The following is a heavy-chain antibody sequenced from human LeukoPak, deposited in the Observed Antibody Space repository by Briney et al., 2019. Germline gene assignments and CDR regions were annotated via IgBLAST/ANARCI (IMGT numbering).Heavy chain of an antibody. Sequence: NRWDSLSPACTLAAASISTSCGGWIRQPPGKGRGWVGYIFYSGSTNSNPSLKSPVTISVDTSKNQFSLKLSSVTAADTAVYYCARVYCPNGVCYNSRGSFDPWGQGTLVTVSS. J-gene: IGHJ5*02. V-gene: IGHV4-59*07. CDR1: AASISTSC. D-gene: IGHD2-8*01. CDR3: ARVYCPNGVCYNSRGSFDP. CDR2: IFYSGST.